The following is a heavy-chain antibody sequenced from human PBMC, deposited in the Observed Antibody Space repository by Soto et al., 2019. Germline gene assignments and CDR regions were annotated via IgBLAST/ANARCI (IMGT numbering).Heavy chain of an antibody. V-gene: IGHV4-30-2*01. CDR3: ARVWQDDSGYDYFDY. CDR2: IYHSGST. D-gene: IGHD5-12*01. Sequence: QLQLQESGSGLVKPSQTLSLTCAVSGGSISSGGYSWSRIRQPPGKGLEWIGYIYHSGSTYYNPSLKSRVTISVDSSKNQFSLKLSSVTAADTAVYYCARVWQDDSGYDYFDYWGQGTLVTVSS. CDR1: GGSISSGGYS. J-gene: IGHJ4*02.